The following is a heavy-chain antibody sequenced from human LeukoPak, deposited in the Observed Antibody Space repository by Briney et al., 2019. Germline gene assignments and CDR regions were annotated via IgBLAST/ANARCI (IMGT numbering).Heavy chain of an antibody. CDR1: GFTFSDYY. J-gene: IGHJ1*01. CDR2: ISSSGSTI. CDR3: ASRGCSSSWYA. Sequence: PGGSLRLSCSACGFTFSDYYMSWIRQAPGKGLEWVSYISSSGSTIYYADSVKGRFTISRDNAKNSLYLQMNSLRAEDTAVYYCASRGCSSSWYAWGQGTLVTVSS. D-gene: IGHD6-13*01. V-gene: IGHV3-11*01.